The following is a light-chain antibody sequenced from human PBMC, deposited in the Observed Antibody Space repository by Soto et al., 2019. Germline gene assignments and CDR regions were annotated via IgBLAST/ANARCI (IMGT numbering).Light chain of an antibody. CDR3: SSYTCSSTYV. Sequence: QSVLTQPASVSGSPGQSSTISCTGTGSDVGGYDYVSWYQHHPGKAPKVMIYEVTNRPSGVSNRFSGSKSGNTASLTISGLLAEDEADYYCSSYTCSSTYVFGTGTKVTVL. CDR2: EVT. J-gene: IGLJ1*01. CDR1: GSDVGGYDY. V-gene: IGLV2-14*01.